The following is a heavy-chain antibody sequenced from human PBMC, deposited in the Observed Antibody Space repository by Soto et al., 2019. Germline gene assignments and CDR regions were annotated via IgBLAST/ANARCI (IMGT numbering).Heavy chain of an antibody. D-gene: IGHD2-15*01. CDR2: ISYDGSNK. CDR3: ARDGVTRYCSGGCCYSKGSSGGQTVYYGMDV. CDR1: GFTFSSYA. J-gene: IGHJ6*02. Sequence: QVQLVESGGGVVQPGRSLRLSCAASGFTFSSYAMHWVRQAPGKGLEWVAVISYDGSNKYYADSVKGRFTISRDNSKNTLYLQMNSLRAEDTAVYYCARDGVTRYCSGGCCYSKGSSGGQTVYYGMDVWGQGTTVTVSS. V-gene: IGHV3-30-3*01.